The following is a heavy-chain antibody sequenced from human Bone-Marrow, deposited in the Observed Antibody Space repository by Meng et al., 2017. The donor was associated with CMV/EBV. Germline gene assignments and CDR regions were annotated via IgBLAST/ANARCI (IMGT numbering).Heavy chain of an antibody. CDR3: ARDTSGYCSSTSCYKSYGMDV. J-gene: IGHJ6*02. CDR1: GFTFNSHV. V-gene: IGHV3-30-3*01. D-gene: IGHD2-2*02. Sequence: GGSLTLSCTASGFTFNSHVMYWVRQAPGKGPECVAVISYNGNKKYYIDSVKGRFTISRDNAKNSLYLQMNSLRAEDTAVYYCARDTSGYCSSTSCYKSYGMDVWGQGTTVTVSS. CDR2: ISYNGNKK.